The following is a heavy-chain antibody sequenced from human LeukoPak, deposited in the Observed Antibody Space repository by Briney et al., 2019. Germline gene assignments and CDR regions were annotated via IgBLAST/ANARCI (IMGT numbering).Heavy chain of an antibody. J-gene: IGHJ4*02. V-gene: IGHV4-4*09. CDR2: IYSSGNP. Sequence: PSETLSLTCTVSGGSISAYYWNWIRQPPGKGLEWIGYIYSSGNPNYNPSLKSRVTISVDTSRNQFSLRLSSMTAADTAVYYCARRLGTYFDYWGQGALVTVSS. D-gene: IGHD1-26*01. CDR1: GGSISAYY. CDR3: ARRLGTYFDY.